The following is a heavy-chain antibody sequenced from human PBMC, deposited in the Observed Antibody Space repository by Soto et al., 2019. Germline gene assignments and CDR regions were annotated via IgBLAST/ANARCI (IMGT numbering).Heavy chain of an antibody. CDR1: GFTFYSAW. D-gene: IGHD3-3*01. V-gene: IGHV3-15*01. Sequence: PGGSLRLSCAASGFTFYSAWMSWVRQAPGKGLEWVGRFKSQTDGGTTEYAAPVKGRFTISRDDSKNRLYLQMNSLKTEDTAVYYCTTDLRRDVLAGQFDYWGQGALVTVS. J-gene: IGHJ4*02. CDR3: TTDLRRDVLAGQFDY. CDR2: FKSQTDGGTT.